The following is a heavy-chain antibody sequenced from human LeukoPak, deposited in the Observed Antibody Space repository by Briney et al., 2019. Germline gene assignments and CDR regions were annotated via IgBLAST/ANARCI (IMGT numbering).Heavy chain of an antibody. V-gene: IGHV3-21*01. CDR2: ISTSSTYI. Sequence: GGSLRLSCADSGFTVSNNYMSWVRQAPGKGLEWVSSISTSSTYIYYADSVKGRFTISRDNAKNSLYLQMNSLRAEDTAVYYCARDPPFIIGTTFFDYWGQGTLVTVSS. D-gene: IGHD1-20*01. J-gene: IGHJ4*02. CDR3: ARDPPFIIGTTFFDY. CDR1: GFTVSNNY.